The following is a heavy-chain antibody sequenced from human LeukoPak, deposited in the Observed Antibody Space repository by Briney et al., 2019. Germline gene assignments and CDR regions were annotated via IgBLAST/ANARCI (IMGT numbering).Heavy chain of an antibody. CDR2: MNPNSGNT. Sequence: ASVKVSCKASGYTFTSYDINWVRQATGQGLEWMGWMNPNSGNTGYAQKFQGRVTMTRNTSISTAYMELSSLRSEDTAVYYCASVGRGIAARRAFPSYYMTSGAKGPRSPPP. J-gene: IGHJ6*03. V-gene: IGHV1-8*01. D-gene: IGHD6-6*01. CDR1: GYTFTSYD. CDR3: ASVGRGIAARRAFPSYYMTS.